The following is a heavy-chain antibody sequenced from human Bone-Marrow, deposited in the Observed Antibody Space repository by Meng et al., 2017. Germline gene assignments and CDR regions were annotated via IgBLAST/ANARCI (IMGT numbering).Heavy chain of an antibody. CDR1: GYTFTAYY. V-gene: IGHV1-2*06. CDR3: ARDEDISAAGYLFGDY. CDR2: IKPQSGDT. D-gene: IGHD6-13*01. J-gene: IGHJ4*01. Sequence: VQRLRSVARVMKPGATVKVSFKSSGYTFTAYYIHWVQQAPGQGLEWMGHIKPQSGDTLYAQKFQGRVPMTRDTSISTAYVELSGLTSDDTAVYYCARDEDISAAGYLFGDYWGHGTLVTVSS.